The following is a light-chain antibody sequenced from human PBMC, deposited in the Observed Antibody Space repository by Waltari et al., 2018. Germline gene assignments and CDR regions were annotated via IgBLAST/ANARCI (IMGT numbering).Light chain of an antibody. CDR1: QGISSY. J-gene: IGKJ2*01. Sequence: AIRITQSPSPLSASTGDRVTITCRASQGISSYLAWYQQKPGKAPKLLIYAASTLQSGVPSRFSGSGSGTDFTLTISCQQSEDFATYYCQQYYSYPYTFGQGTKLEIK. CDR2: AAS. V-gene: IGKV1-8*01. CDR3: QQYYSYPYT.